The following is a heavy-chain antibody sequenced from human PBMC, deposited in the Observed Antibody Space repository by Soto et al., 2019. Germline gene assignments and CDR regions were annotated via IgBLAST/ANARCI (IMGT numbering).Heavy chain of an antibody. V-gene: IGHV3-33*03. CDR3: ARAQYTGSYFDACDI. D-gene: IGHD1-26*01. CDR1: GFSFSSYG. Sequence: QVHLVESGGGAVQPGRSLRLSCAASGFSFSSYGMHWVRQAPGKGLDWVAVIWYDGSNKYYADPVKGRFTISRDNSKNTLYLQMNSLRVEDTAVYYCARAQYTGSYFDACDIWGQGTMVTVSS. CDR2: IWYDGSNK. J-gene: IGHJ3*02.